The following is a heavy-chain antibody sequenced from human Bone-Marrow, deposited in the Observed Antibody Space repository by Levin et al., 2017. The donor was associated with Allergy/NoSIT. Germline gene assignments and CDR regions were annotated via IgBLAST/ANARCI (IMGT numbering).Heavy chain of an antibody. V-gene: IGHV1-69*01. Sequence: KISCKASGGTFSSYAISWVRQAPGQGLEWMGGIIPIFGTANYAQKFQGRVTITADESTSTAYMELSSLRSEDTAVYYCARSPTYCSGGSCYSDYYYMDGWGKGTTVTVSS. CDR1: GGTFSSYA. J-gene: IGHJ6*03. D-gene: IGHD2-15*01. CDR2: IIPIFGTA. CDR3: ARSPTYCSGGSCYSDYYYMDG.